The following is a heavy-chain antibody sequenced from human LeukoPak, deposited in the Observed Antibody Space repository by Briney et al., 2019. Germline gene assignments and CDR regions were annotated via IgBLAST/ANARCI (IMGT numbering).Heavy chain of an antibody. CDR2: ISYDGGNK. CDR3: ARDGSLPDY. CDR1: GFTFSTYG. V-gene: IGHV3-33*01. J-gene: IGHJ4*02. Sequence: PGGSLRLSCAASGFTFSTYGMHWVRQAPGKGLEWVAVISYDGGNKYYADSVKGRFTISRDNSKNTLYLQMNSLRAEDTAVYFCARDGSLPDYWGQGTLVTVSS.